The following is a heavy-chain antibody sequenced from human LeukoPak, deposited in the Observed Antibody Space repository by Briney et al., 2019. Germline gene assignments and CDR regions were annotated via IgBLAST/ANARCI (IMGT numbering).Heavy chain of an antibody. CDR3: AKDAFYSNSFTY. CDR1: GLTFSSYG. D-gene: IGHD4-11*01. V-gene: IGHV3-30*18. J-gene: IGHJ4*02. CDR2: ISYDGSNK. Sequence: GGSLRLSCAASGLTFSSYGMHWVRQAPGKGLEWVAVISYDGSNKYYADSVKGRFTISRDNSKNTLYLQMNSLRAEDTAVYYCAKDAFYSNSFTYWGQGTLVTVSS.